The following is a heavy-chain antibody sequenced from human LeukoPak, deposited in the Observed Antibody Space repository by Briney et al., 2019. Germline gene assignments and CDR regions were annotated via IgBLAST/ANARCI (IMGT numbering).Heavy chain of an antibody. CDR1: GFTFSNAW. V-gene: IGHV3-15*01. Sequence: GGSLRLSCAASGFTFSNAWMSWVRQAPGKGLEWVGRIKSKTDGWTTDYAAPVKGRFTISRDDSKNTLYLQMNSLKTEDTAVYYCTTGYGGSYTWGQGTLVTVSS. D-gene: IGHD1-26*01. J-gene: IGHJ5*02. CDR2: IKSKTDGWTT. CDR3: TTGYGGSYT.